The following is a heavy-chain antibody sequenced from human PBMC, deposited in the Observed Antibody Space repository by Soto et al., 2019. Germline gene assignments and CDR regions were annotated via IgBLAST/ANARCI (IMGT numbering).Heavy chain of an antibody. V-gene: IGHV4-31*01. CDR2: IYYSGST. D-gene: IGHD4-17*01. J-gene: IGHJ4*02. CDR3: ERGLEATVTAFDY. Sequence: QVQLQESGPGLVKPSQTLSLTCTVSGGSISSGGYYWSWIRQHPGKGLEWIGYIYYSGSTYYNPSMTPEFTISVDPSKNRFSLNLSSVTASGTAVYYCERGLEATVTAFDYWGQGTLVPVSS. CDR1: GGSISSGGYY.